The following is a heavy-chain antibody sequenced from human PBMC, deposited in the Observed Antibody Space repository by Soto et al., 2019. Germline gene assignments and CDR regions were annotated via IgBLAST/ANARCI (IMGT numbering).Heavy chain of an antibody. Sequence: QVQLVESGGGVVQPGRSLRLSCAASGSTFSSFGMHWVRQAPGKGLEWVAVISYDGSNKKYADSVKGRFTISRDNSKNTLYLQMNSLRVEDTAVYYCAKGQYCSGGSCYFNPSDYWGQGSLVTVSS. CDR2: ISYDGSNK. D-gene: IGHD2-15*01. CDR1: GSTFSSFG. V-gene: IGHV3-30*18. CDR3: AKGQYCSGGSCYFNPSDY. J-gene: IGHJ4*02.